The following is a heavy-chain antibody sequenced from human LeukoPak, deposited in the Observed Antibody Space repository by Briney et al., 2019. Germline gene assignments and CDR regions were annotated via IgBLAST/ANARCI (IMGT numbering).Heavy chain of an antibody. CDR1: GGSISSYY. CDR2: IYYSGST. CDR3: ARLVPLSGAAGWFDP. D-gene: IGHD6-13*01. V-gene: IGHV4-59*12. J-gene: IGHJ5*02. Sequence: SETLSLTCTVSGGSISSYYWSWIRQPPGKGLEWIGYIYYSGSTNYNPSLKSRVTISVDTSKNQFSLKLSSVTAADTAVYYCARLVPLSGAAGWFDPWGQGTLVTVSS.